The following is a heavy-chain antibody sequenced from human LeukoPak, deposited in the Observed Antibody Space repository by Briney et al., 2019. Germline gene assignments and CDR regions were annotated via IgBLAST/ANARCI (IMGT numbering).Heavy chain of an antibody. CDR2: ISAYNGNT. CDR1: GYTFTSYG. Sequence: ASVKVSCKASGYTFTSYGISWVRQAPGQGLEWMGWISAYNGNTNYAQKLQGRVTMTTDTSASTAYMELSSLRSEDTAVYYCARASVLLWFGDQGAFDIWGQGTMVTVSS. D-gene: IGHD3-10*01. V-gene: IGHV1-18*01. CDR3: ARASVLLWFGDQGAFDI. J-gene: IGHJ3*02.